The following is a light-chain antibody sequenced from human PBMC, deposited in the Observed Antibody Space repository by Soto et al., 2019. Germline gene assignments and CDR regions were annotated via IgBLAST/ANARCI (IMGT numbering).Light chain of an antibody. Sequence: DLQMTQSPSSLSASVRDRVTITCRASQSITGYLNWYQQKPGKAPKLLIYAASSLQSGVPSRFSGSGSGTDFTLTISSLQRDDFATYFCQQSLGIPYTFGQGTRLETK. J-gene: IGKJ2*01. CDR1: QSITGY. V-gene: IGKV1-39*01. CDR2: AAS. CDR3: QQSLGIPYT.